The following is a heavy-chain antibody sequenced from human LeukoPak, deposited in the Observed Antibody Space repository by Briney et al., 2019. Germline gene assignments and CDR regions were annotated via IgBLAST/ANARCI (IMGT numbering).Heavy chain of an antibody. CDR1: GGSISSYY. J-gene: IGHJ4*02. Sequence: SETLSLTCTVSGGSISSYYWSWIRQPPGKGLECIGYIYYSGSTNYNPSLKSRVTISVDTSKNQFSLKLSSVTAADTAVYYCARTNSSGEPFGYFDYWGQGTLVTVSS. V-gene: IGHV4-59*12. CDR3: ARTNSSGEPFGYFDY. D-gene: IGHD3-22*01. CDR2: IYYSGST.